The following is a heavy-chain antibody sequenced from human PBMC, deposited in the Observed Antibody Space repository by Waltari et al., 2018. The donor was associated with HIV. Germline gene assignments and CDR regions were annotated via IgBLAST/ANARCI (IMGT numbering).Heavy chain of an antibody. CDR3: ARRYDDDSSGYPSHYFYGMDV. Sequence: EVQLVESGGGLVQPGGSLRLSCAASGFTFSSYSMNWVRQAPGKGVEWVSYMSRSSRTIYDAAGVKGRFTISRDNAKETLYLQVNSLRVDDTAVYYCARRYDDDSSGYPSHYFYGMDVWGQGTTVTVSS. D-gene: IGHD3-22*01. J-gene: IGHJ6*02. V-gene: IGHV3-48*01. CDR2: MSRSSRTI. CDR1: GFTFSSYS.